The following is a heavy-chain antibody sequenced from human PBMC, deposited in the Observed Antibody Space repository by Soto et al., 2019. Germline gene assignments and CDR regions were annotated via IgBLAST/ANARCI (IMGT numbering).Heavy chain of an antibody. J-gene: IGHJ4*02. V-gene: IGHV4-59*01. D-gene: IGHD4-17*01. CDR1: GGSISSYY. CDR2: IYYSGST. CDR3: ARDLDYGDYAPGY. Sequence: SETLSLTCTVSGGSISSYYWSWIRQPPGKGLEWIGYIYYSGSTNYNPSLKSRVTISVDTSKNQFSLKLSSVTAADTAVYYCARDLDYGDYAPGYWGQGTLVTVS.